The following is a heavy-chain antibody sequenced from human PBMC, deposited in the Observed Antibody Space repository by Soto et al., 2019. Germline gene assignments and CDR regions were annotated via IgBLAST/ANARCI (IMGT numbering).Heavy chain of an antibody. CDR2: IRSQPYGGTT. Sequence: DLVESGGGLVEPGRSLRLSCTGSGFPFANFLMSWFRQAPGKGLEWVGFIRSQPYGGTTQYAASVRGRFTISRDDSKGIAYLQMNSLKSEDSGVYYCIGSFPFWGQGTLVTVSS. CDR3: IGSFPF. D-gene: IGHD3-10*01. J-gene: IGHJ1*01. V-gene: IGHV3-49*03. CDR1: GFPFANFL.